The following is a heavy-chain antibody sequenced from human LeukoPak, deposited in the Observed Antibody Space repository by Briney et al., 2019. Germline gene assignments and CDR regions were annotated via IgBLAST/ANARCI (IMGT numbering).Heavy chain of an antibody. CDR3: AKDSIGPLLTGRWQYYFDY. J-gene: IGHJ4*02. CDR2: IRYDASYQ. D-gene: IGHD3-10*01. V-gene: IGHV3-30*02. Sequence: GGSLRLSCAASGFSFTNYAMHWVRQAPGKGLEWVAFIRYDASYQNYPDSVKGRFTISRDISKNTLYLQMNSLRAEDTAVYYCAKDSIGPLLTGRWQYYFDYWGQGTLVTVSS. CDR1: GFSFTNYA.